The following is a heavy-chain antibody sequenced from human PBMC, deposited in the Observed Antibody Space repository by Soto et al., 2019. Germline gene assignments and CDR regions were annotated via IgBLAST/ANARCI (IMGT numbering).Heavy chain of an antibody. V-gene: IGHV4-30-4*01. CDR3: ARGLYGYYAFDY. CDR2: IYLRGIS. D-gene: IGHD2-2*02. J-gene: IGHJ4*02. CDR1: GGSISSSDFY. Sequence: QVQLQESGPGLVKPAQTLSLPCTVSGGSISSSDFYWSWFRQPPGKGLEWIGYIYLRGISYNNPSHESRLTISADTSSNHFSLKLSSVTAADTAVYYCARGLYGYYAFDYWGQGTLVTVSS.